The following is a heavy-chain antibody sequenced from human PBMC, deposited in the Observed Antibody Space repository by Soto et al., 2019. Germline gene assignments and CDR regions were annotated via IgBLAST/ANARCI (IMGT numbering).Heavy chain of an antibody. CDR3: ARDRGAFGVVISHFDY. D-gene: IGHD3-3*01. V-gene: IGHV3-30-3*01. CDR1: GFTFSSYA. CDR2: ISYDGSNK. J-gene: IGHJ4*02. Sequence: GGSLRLSCAASGFTFSSYAMHWVRQAPGKGLEWVAVISYDGSNKYYADSVKGRFTISRDNSKNTLYLQMNSLRAEDTAVYYCARDRGAFGVVISHFDYWGQGTLVTVSS.